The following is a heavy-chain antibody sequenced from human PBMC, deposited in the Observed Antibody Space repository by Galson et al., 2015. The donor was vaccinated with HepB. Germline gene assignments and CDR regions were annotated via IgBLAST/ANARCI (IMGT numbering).Heavy chain of an antibody. CDR2: ISDSGGST. CDR3: AKDLGQLRDMFDY. Sequence: SLRLSCAASGFTFSSYAMIWVRQAPGKGLEWVSSISDSGGSTYYADSVKGRFTISRDNSKNTLFLQMNSLRAEDTAVYYCAKDLGQLRDMFDYWGQGTLVTVSS. V-gene: IGHV3-23*01. CDR1: GFTFSSYA. D-gene: IGHD5-18*01. J-gene: IGHJ4*02.